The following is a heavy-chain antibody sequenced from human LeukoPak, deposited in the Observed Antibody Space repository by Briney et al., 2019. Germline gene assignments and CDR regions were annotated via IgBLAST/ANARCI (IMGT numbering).Heavy chain of an antibody. Sequence: SETLSLTCTVSGGSISSGGYYWSWIRQHPGKGLEWIGYIYYSGSTNYNPSLKSRVTISVDTSKNQFSLKLSPVTAADTAVYYCARASNTYDFWSGYYTGYYYGMDVWGQGTTVTVSS. CDR3: ARASNTYDFWSGYYTGYYYGMDV. CDR1: GGSISSGGYY. CDR2: IYYSGST. D-gene: IGHD3-3*01. J-gene: IGHJ6*02. V-gene: IGHV4-61*08.